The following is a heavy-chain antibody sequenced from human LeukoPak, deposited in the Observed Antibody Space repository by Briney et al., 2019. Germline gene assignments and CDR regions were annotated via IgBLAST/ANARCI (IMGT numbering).Heavy chain of an antibody. Sequence: PGGSLRLSCAASGFTFSSYAMHWVRQAPGKGLEWVSSISSSSSYIYYADSVKGRFTISRDNAKNSLYLQMNSLRAEDTAVYYCARDFTSGMDVWGQGTTVTVSS. V-gene: IGHV3-21*01. CDR1: GFTFSSYA. J-gene: IGHJ6*02. CDR3: ARDFTSGMDV. CDR2: ISSSSSYI.